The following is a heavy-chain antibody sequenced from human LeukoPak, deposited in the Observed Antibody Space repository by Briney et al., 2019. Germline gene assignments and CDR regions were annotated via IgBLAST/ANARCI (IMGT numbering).Heavy chain of an antibody. J-gene: IGHJ6*02. CDR2: IYYSGST. CDR1: GGSISSGGYY. V-gene: IGHV4-31*03. Sequence: PSETLSLTCTVSGGSISSGGYYWSWIRQHPGKGLEWIGYIYYSGSTYYNPSLKSRVTISVDTSKNQFSLKLSSVTAADTAVYYCERDRNGHSSSWYVYYYYYGMDVWGQGTTVTVSS. CDR3: ERDRNGHSSSWYVYYYYYGMDV. D-gene: IGHD6-13*01.